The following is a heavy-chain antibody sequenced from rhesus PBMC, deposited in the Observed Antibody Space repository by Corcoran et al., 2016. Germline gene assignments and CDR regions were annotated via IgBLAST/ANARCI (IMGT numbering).Heavy chain of an antibody. CDR1: GDSSSRNW. Sequence: QVHLKESGPGLVTPSETLSLTCAVSGDSSSRNWLSWILQSPGKGLEWIGEVSGYNGDTNYKPSLKGRVTISQDASRNMLSLKLKSVTAADSAVYYWASEGLGWSPADYWGQGILVTVSS. J-gene: IGHJ4*01. V-gene: IGHV4-80*01. D-gene: IGHD6S26*01. CDR3: ASEGLGWSPADY. CDR2: VSGYNGDT.